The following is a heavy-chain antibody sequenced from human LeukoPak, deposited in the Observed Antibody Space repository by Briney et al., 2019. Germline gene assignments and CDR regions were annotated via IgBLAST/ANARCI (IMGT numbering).Heavy chain of an antibody. D-gene: IGHD6-19*01. J-gene: IGHJ6*03. CDR3: ATSVAGKYYYYYYMDV. V-gene: IGHV4-59*12. CDR1: GGSISSYY. CDR2: THYSGST. Sequence: SETLSLTCTVSGGSISSYYWSWIRQPPGKGLEWIGYTHYSGSTNYNPSLKSRVTISVDTSKNQFSLKVSSVTAADTAVYYCATSVAGKYYYYYYMDVWGKGTTVTVSS.